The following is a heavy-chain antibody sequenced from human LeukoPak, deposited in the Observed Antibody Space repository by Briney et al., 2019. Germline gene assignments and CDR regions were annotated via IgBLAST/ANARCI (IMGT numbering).Heavy chain of an antibody. Sequence: GGSLRLSCAASGFTFSHYVMQWVRQAPGKGLEWVAVISYDGNDKYYADSVKGRFTISRDNSNSILFLQMNSLRDDDTAIYYCAKDGAYWGQGTLDTVSS. CDR1: GFTFSHYV. CDR3: AKDGAY. D-gene: IGHD3-16*01. V-gene: IGHV3-30*18. CDR2: ISYDGNDK. J-gene: IGHJ4*02.